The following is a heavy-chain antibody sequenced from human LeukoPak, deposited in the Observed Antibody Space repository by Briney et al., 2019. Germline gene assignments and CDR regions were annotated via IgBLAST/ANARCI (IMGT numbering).Heavy chain of an antibody. D-gene: IGHD3-16*01. Sequence: GGSLRLSCAASGFTFSSYSMNWVRQAPGKGLEWVANIKQDGSEKYYVDSVKGRFTISRDNAKNSLYLQMNSLRAEDTAGYYCARERGRFYYFDYWGQGTLVTVSS. V-gene: IGHV3-7*01. CDR1: GFTFSSYS. J-gene: IGHJ4*02. CDR2: IKQDGSEK. CDR3: ARERGRFYYFDY.